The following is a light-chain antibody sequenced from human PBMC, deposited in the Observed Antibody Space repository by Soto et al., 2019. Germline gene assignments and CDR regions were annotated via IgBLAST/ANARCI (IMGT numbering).Light chain of an antibody. J-gene: IGKJ5*01. CDR2: DAS. CDR1: QSLRNY. V-gene: IGKV3-11*01. Sequence: NVLTQSPATLSLSPGDTATLSCRATQSLRNYLAWYQQKLGQAPRLLIYDASKRATGIPARFSGSGSGTDFTLTISSLEPEDFAVYFCQQRSDWPPTFGQGRRLAVK. CDR3: QQRSDWPPT.